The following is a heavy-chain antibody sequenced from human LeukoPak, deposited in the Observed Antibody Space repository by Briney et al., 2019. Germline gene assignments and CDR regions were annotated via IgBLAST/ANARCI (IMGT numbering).Heavy chain of an antibody. CDR3: AKAWTSSGYFFDY. V-gene: IGHV3-9*01. CDR1: GFTFSSYA. Sequence: GGSPRLSCAASGFTFSSYAMSWVRQAPGKGLEWVSGISWDSSSIDYAGSVKGRFTISRDNAKNSLYLQMNSLRAEDTALYYCAKAWTSSGYFFDYWGQGTLVTVSS. D-gene: IGHD3-22*01. CDR2: ISWDSSSI. J-gene: IGHJ4*02.